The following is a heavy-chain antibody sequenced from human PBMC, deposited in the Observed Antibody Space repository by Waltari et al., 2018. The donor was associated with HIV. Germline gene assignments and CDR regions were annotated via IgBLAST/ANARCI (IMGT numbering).Heavy chain of an antibody. CDR1: GYTFTGYY. Sequence: QVQLVQSGAEVKKPGASVKVSCKASGYTFTGYYMHWVRQAPGQGLEWKGGIYPNRGGTNYAQKFQGRVTMPRDTSISTAYMELSRLRSDDTAVYYCARADSSGWYDYWGQGTLVTVSS. J-gene: IGHJ4*02. CDR3: ARADSSGWYDY. CDR2: IYPNRGGT. V-gene: IGHV1-2*02. D-gene: IGHD6-19*01.